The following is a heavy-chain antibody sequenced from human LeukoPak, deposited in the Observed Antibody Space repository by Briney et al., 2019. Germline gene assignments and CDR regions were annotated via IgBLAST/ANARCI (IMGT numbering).Heavy chain of an antibody. J-gene: IGHJ6*03. V-gene: IGHV4-39*07. Sequence: SETLSLTCTVSGGSISSTSHYWGWIRQPPGKGLEWIGSFYYSGNTYYYDPSLKSRVTISVDTSKNQFSQKVNSVTAADTAVYYCATIVVVVAATPGDYVNVWGKGTTVTVSS. D-gene: IGHD2-15*01. CDR3: ATIVVVVAATPGDYVNV. CDR1: GGSISSTSHY. CDR2: FYYSGNTY.